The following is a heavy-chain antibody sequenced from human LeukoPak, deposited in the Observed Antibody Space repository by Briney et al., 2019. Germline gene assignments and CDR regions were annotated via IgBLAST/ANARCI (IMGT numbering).Heavy chain of an antibody. Sequence: SETLSLTCTVSGGSISAYYWSWIRQPPGKGLEWIGYIYYSGSTNYNPSLKSRVTISVDTSKNQFSLKLSSVTAADTAVYYCARPLIVGSKGAFDIWGQGTMVAVSS. J-gene: IGHJ3*02. CDR2: IYYSGST. CDR1: GGSISAYY. V-gene: IGHV4-59*08. CDR3: ARPLIVGSKGAFDI. D-gene: IGHD3-22*01.